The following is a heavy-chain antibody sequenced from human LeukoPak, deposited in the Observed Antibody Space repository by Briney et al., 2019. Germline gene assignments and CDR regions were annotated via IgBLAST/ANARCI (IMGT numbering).Heavy chain of an antibody. J-gene: IGHJ5*02. CDR3: ARDKTGTTIRGFIAVGWCVP. V-gene: IGHV3-11*05. Sequence: GGSLRLSCAASGFTFSDYHMMWIRQAPGKGLEWVAYISSSGSYTNYADSVMGRVTIYRDDAKNSLYLQMNSVRVEDTAVYYCARDKTGTTIRGFIAVGWCVPWGEGTVVTVSS. CDR1: GFTFSDYH. CDR2: ISSSGSYT. D-gene: IGHD3-10*01.